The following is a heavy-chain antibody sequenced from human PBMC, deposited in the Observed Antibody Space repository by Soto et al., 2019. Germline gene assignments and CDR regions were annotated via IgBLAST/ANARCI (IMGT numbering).Heavy chain of an antibody. D-gene: IGHD1-7*01. V-gene: IGHV3-15*05. Sequence: GGSLRLSCAASGFTFSNAWMSWVRQAPGKGLEWVGRIKSKTDGGTTDYAAPVKGRFTISRDDSKNTLYLQMSSLRAEDTAMYYCVKDQDWNYASNDAFDIWGQGTMVTVSS. CDR2: IKSKTDGGTT. CDR1: GFTFSNAW. CDR3: VKDQDWNYASNDAFDI. J-gene: IGHJ3*02.